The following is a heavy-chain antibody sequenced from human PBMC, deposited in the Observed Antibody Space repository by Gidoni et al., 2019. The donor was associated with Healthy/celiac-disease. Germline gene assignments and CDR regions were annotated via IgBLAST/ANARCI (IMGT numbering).Heavy chain of an antibody. J-gene: IGHJ5*02. CDR2: ISYSGIT. D-gene: IGHD6-13*01. Sequence: QVQLLESGPGLVKPSQTLSVTCTVTGGSISSGGYYWSWIRQHPGKGLEWIVYISYSGITYYTPSLKSPVTISVDTSKNQFSLKLSSVTAADTAVYYCARSPIAAAGTRFDPGGQGTLVTVSS. CDR3: ARSPIAAAGTRFDP. V-gene: IGHV4-31*01. CDR1: GGSISSGGYY.